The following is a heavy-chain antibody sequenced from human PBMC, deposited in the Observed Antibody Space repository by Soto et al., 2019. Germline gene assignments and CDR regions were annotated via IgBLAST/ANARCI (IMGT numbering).Heavy chain of an antibody. Sequence: VASVKVSCKASGYTFTSYYMHWVRQAPGQGLEWMGIINPSGGSTSYAQKFQGRVTMTRDTSTSTVYMELSSLRSEDTAVYYCARDRVYCSSTSCYTFRALSRPYYYGMDVWGQGTTVTVSS. D-gene: IGHD2-2*02. CDR1: GYTFTSYY. V-gene: IGHV1-46*01. CDR2: INPSGGST. CDR3: ARDRVYCSSTSCYTFRALSRPYYYGMDV. J-gene: IGHJ6*02.